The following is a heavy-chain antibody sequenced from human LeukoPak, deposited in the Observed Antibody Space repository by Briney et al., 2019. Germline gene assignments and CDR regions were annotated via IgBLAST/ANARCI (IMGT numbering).Heavy chain of an antibody. J-gene: IGHJ5*02. CDR3: AREYGDCSGGSCQDNWFDP. CDR1: VYTFTGYY. D-gene: IGHD2-15*01. V-gene: IGHV1-2*02. Sequence: ASVKVSCKASVYTFTGYYMHWVRQAPGQGLERMGWINPNSGGTNYAQKFQGRVTMTRDTSISTAYMELSRLRSDDTAVYSCAREYGDCSGGSCQDNWFDPWGQGTLVTVSS. CDR2: INPNSGGT.